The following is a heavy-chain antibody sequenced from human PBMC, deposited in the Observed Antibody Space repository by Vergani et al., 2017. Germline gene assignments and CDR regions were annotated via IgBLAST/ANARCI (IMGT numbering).Heavy chain of an antibody. CDR3: ARSTDYRDDCVSGDYFRHTLDV. V-gene: IGHV1-8*01. CDR1: GYSFSSYG. D-gene: IGHD4-11*01. CDR2: LHPNTGTT. J-gene: IGHJ6*03. Sequence: QVQLVQSGAEVKKPGASVKVSCRASGYSFSSYGISWVRQATGQGLEWMGWLHPNTGTTGYAQKFQGRVTMTRNTSINTAYMELSRLSFEDAAVYYCARSTDYRDDCVSGDYFRHTLDVWGKGTTVTVS.